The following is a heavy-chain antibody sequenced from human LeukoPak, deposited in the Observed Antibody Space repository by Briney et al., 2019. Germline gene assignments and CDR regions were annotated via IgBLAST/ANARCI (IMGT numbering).Heavy chain of an antibody. CDR1: GFTFSTYS. V-gene: IGHV3-21*01. CDR2: ISSGSGYI. CDR3: ARCGSGSCYHSDDY. Sequence: PGGSLRLSCAASGFTFSTYSMNWVRQAPGKGLQWVAYISSGSGYIYYADPVKGRFTISRDNAKNSLYLQMNSLTAEDTAMYYCARCGSGSCYHSDDYWGQGTLVTVSS. D-gene: IGHD2-15*01. J-gene: IGHJ4*02.